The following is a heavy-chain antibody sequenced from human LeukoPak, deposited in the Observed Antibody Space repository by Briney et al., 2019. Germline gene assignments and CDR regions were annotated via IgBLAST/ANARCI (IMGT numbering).Heavy chain of an antibody. D-gene: IGHD3-22*01. J-gene: IGHJ4*02. Sequence: PGGSLRLSCEASGFTFTSYWMSWVRQAPGKGPEWVAHIKENGNEQYYADSVKGRFTISRDNAKNSLYLQMNSLRAEDTAVYYCAREYYYEGGVDYWGQGTLVTDSS. V-gene: IGHV3-7*01. CDR1: GFTFTSYW. CDR3: AREYYYEGGVDY. CDR2: IKENGNEQ.